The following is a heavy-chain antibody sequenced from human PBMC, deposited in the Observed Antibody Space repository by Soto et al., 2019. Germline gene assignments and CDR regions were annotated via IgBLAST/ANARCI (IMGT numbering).Heavy chain of an antibody. CDR2: IYSGGST. D-gene: IGHD3-16*01. J-gene: IGHJ4*02. CDR1: GFTVSNNY. V-gene: IGHV3-66*01. Sequence: EEQLVESGGDLVQPGGSLRLSCAASGFTVSNNYMSWVRQAPGKGLEWVSLIYSGGSTYYADSVKGRFTISRDSSKNTLSLQMNSLRAEVAAMYYCAAYSHKGYWGQGTLVSVSS. CDR3: AAYSHKGY.